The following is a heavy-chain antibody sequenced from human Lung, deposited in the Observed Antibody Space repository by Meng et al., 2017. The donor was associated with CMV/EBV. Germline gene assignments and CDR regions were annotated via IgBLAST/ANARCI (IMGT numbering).Heavy chain of an antibody. CDR3: ARDKVRYYDFWSGYGGMDV. V-gene: IGHV3-74*01. Sequence: GGSXRLXCAASGFXFSSYWMHWVRQAPGKGLVWVSRINSDGSSTSYADSVKGRFTISRGNAKNTLYLQMNSLRAEDTAVYYCARDKVRYYDFWSGYGGMDVWXQGTTVTVSS. D-gene: IGHD3-3*01. J-gene: IGHJ6*02. CDR2: INSDGSST. CDR1: GFXFSSYW.